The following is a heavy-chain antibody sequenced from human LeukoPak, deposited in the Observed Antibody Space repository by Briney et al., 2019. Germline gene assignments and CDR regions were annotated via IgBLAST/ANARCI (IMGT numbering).Heavy chain of an antibody. CDR3: GKTTVGYSSGRYPGWPVDY. D-gene: IGHD2-15*01. CDR1: GFTFNNYA. J-gene: IGHJ4*02. V-gene: IGHV3-23*01. CDR2: IFGSGGSA. Sequence: GGSLRLSCVASGFTFNNYAMYWVRQAPGKGLEWVSGIFGSGGSAHYADSVKGRFTISRDNSKNTVDLQLDSLRVEDTVVYYCGKTTVGYSSGRYPGWPVDYWGQGTLVTVSS.